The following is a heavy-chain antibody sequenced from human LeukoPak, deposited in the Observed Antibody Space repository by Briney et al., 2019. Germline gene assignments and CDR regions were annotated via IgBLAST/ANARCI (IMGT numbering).Heavy chain of an antibody. Sequence: GGSLRLSCAASGLTFSNAWISWVRQPPGKGLEWVGRIKGKTDGGTTDYAAPVKGRFTISRDDSKNTLYLQMNSLRTEDTAVYYCATDSGTYGSDYWGQGTLVTVSS. J-gene: IGHJ4*02. CDR3: ATDSGTYGSDY. CDR2: IKGKTDGGTT. V-gene: IGHV3-15*01. D-gene: IGHD1-26*01. CDR1: GLTFSNAW.